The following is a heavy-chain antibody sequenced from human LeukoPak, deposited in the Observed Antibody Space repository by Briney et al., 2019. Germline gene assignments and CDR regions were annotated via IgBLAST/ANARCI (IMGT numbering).Heavy chain of an antibody. D-gene: IGHD3-10*01. J-gene: IGHJ4*02. Sequence: SETLSLTCAVYGGSFSGYYWRWIRQPPGKGLEWIGEINHSGSTNYNPSLKSRVTISVDTSKNQFSLKLSSVTAADTAVYYCARNGSGSQGVDYWGQGTLVTVSS. V-gene: IGHV4-34*01. CDR1: GGSFSGYY. CDR2: INHSGST. CDR3: ARNGSGSQGVDY.